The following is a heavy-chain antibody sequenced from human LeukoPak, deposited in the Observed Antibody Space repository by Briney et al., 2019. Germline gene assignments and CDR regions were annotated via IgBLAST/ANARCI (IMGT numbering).Heavy chain of an antibody. CDR2: ITSSGGRT. Sequence: GGSLRLSCSASGLTFSSFAMHWVRQAPGKGLEYVSAITSSGGRTYYADSVKGRFTISRDNSKNTLDLQMSSLRAEDTAVYYCVKGMGYCSTTSCHPFDYWGQGTLVAVSS. J-gene: IGHJ4*02. V-gene: IGHV3-64D*06. CDR3: VKGMGYCSTTSCHPFDY. D-gene: IGHD2-2*01. CDR1: GLTFSSFA.